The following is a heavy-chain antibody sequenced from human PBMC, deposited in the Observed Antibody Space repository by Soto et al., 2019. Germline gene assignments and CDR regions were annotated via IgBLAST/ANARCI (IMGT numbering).Heavy chain of an antibody. D-gene: IGHD3-22*01. Sequence: QVQLVQSGAEVKKPGSSVKVSCKASGGTFSSYAISWVRQAPGQGLEWMGGIIPIFGTANYAQKFQGRVTITADXXTXTXXIELSSLRSEDTAVYYCARAAYYYDSSGYSQNFDYWGQGTLVTVSS. J-gene: IGHJ4*02. V-gene: IGHV1-69*12. CDR2: IIPIFGTA. CDR3: ARAAYYYDSSGYSQNFDY. CDR1: GGTFSSYA.